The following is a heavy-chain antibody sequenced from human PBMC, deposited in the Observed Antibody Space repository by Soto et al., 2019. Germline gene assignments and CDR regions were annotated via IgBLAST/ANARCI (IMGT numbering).Heavy chain of an antibody. CDR2: ISSDGSNK. CDR3: ARDGPHIPTFGYVDY. D-gene: IGHD3-3*01. CDR1: GLTLSTYD. V-gene: IGHV3-30-3*01. J-gene: IGHJ4*02. Sequence: GGSRGRSGAASGLTLSTYDMHWVRQAPGKGLEWVAPISSDGSNKYYADSVKGRFTISRDNSKNSLYLQMSSLRADDTAVYYCARDGPHIPTFGYVDYWGQGTLVTVSS.